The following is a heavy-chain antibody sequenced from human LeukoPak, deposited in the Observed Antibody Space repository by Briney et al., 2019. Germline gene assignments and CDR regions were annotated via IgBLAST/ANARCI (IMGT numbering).Heavy chain of an antibody. CDR3: AKDRLDRAAAGNYYYYYGMDV. Sequence: PGGSLRLSCAASGFTFSSYDMHWVRQATGKGLEWVSAIGTAGDTYYPGSVKGRFTISRDNAKNSLYLQMNSLRAEDTALYYCAKDRLDRAAAGNYYYYYGMDVWGQGTTVTVSS. D-gene: IGHD6-13*01. CDR1: GFTFSSYD. CDR2: IGTAGDT. J-gene: IGHJ6*02. V-gene: IGHV3-13*01.